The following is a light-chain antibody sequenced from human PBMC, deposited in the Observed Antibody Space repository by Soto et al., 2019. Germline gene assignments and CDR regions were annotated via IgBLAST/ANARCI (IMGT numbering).Light chain of an antibody. CDR3: QQSYSTLLT. J-gene: IGKJ4*01. CDR2: AAS. V-gene: IGKV1-39*01. CDR1: QSISSY. Sequence: DVQMTQSPSSLSASVGDRVTITCRASQSISSYLNWYQQKPGKAPKILIYAASSLQSGVPSRFSGSGSGTDCTLTISSLQPEDVATYYCQQSYSTLLTFGGGTKVDI.